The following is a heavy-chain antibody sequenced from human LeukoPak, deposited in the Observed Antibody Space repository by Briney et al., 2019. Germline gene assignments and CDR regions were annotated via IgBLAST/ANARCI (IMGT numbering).Heavy chain of an antibody. CDR2: ISYDGSNK. CDR3: AKDLGIAVAASYYFDY. Sequence: GGSLRLSCAASGFTFSSYGMPWVRQAPGKGLEWVAVISYDGSNKYYADSVKGRFTISRDNSKNTLYLQMDSLRAEDTAVYYCAKDLGIAVAASYYFDYWGQGTLVTVSS. CDR1: GFTFSSYG. J-gene: IGHJ4*02. V-gene: IGHV3-30*18. D-gene: IGHD6-19*01.